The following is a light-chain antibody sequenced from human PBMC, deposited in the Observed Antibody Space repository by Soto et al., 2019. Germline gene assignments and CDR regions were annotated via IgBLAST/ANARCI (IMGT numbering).Light chain of an antibody. CDR3: QQYNSYPWT. J-gene: IGKJ1*01. CDR1: QTISGW. Sequence: DIQMTQSPSTLSASVGDTVTITCRASQTISGWLAWFQQKPGKAPKLLIYDASSLESGVPRRFSGSGSGTEFTLTISSLQTDDFSTYYCQQYNSYPWTFGQGTKVDIK. CDR2: DAS. V-gene: IGKV1-5*01.